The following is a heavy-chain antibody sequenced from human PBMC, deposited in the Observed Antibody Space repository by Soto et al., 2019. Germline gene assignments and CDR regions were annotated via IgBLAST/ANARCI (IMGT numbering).Heavy chain of an antibody. Sequence: GGSLRLSCAASGFTFSSYEMNWVRQAPGKGLEWVSYISSSGSTIYYADSVKGRFTISRDNAKNSLYLQMNSLRAEDTAVYYCARSAMVSDFWFDPWGQGTLVTVSS. CDR3: ARSAMVSDFWFDP. D-gene: IGHD5-18*01. J-gene: IGHJ5*02. CDR1: GFTFSSYE. V-gene: IGHV3-48*03. CDR2: ISSSGSTI.